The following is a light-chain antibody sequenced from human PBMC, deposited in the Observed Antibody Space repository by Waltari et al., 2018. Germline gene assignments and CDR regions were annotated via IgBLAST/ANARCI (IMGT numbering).Light chain of an antibody. CDR1: QDISNY. V-gene: IGKV1-33*01. CDR2: DAS. J-gene: IGKJ3*01. CDR3: QQYDNPLFT. Sequence: IQMTHSPSSLSAPLEDRFTSTCQASQDISNYLNWYQQKPGKAPKLLIYDASTLQGGVPSRFSGSGSGTDFTLSISSLQPEDFATYYCQQYDNPLFTFGPGTKVDIK.